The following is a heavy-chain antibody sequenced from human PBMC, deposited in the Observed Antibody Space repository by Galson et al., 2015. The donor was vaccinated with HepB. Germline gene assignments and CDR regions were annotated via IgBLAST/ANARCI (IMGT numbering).Heavy chain of an antibody. CDR3: ARVYFGSGSSSAYWYFDL. V-gene: IGHV3-48*02. CDR2: ISSTGTTM. J-gene: IGHJ2*01. D-gene: IGHD3-10*01. Sequence: SLRLSCAASGFTFSSYTMNWVRQAPGKGLESVSYISSTGTTMYYADSAKGRFTISRDNAQNPLYLQMHSLRDEDTAVYYCARVYFGSGSSSAYWYFDLWGRGALVTVSS. CDR1: GFTFSSYT.